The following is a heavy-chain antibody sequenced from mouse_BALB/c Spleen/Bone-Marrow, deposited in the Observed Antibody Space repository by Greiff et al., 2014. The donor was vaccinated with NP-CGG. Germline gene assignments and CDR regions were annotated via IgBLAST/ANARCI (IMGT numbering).Heavy chain of an antibody. CDR1: GFTFSSYT. Sequence: VESGGGLVQPGGSLKLSCAASGFTFSSYTMSWVRQTPEKRLEWVAYISNGGGSTYYPDTVKGRFTISRDNAKNTLYLQMSSLKSEDTAMYYCATGTFAYWGQGTLVTVSA. V-gene: IGHV5-12-2*01. CDR2: ISNGGGST. CDR3: ATGTFAY. D-gene: IGHD4-1*01. J-gene: IGHJ3*01.